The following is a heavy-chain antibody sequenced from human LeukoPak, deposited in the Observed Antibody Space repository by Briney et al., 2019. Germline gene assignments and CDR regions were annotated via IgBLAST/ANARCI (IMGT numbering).Heavy chain of an antibody. J-gene: IGHJ2*01. V-gene: IGHV4-34*01. CDR1: GGSFSGYY. CDR3: ARGARRSSSPKGGWYFDL. Sequence: KPSETLSLTCAVYGGSFSGYYWSWIRQSPGKGLEWIGEXXXSGSTNYNPSLKSRVTISVGTSKNQFSLKLSSVTAADTAVYYCARGARRSSSPKGGWYFDLWGRGTLVIVSS. D-gene: IGHD6-13*01. CDR2: XXXSGST.